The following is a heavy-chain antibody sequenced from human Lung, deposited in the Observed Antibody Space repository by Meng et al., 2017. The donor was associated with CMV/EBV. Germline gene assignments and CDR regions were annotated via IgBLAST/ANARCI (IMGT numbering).Heavy chain of an antibody. J-gene: IGHJ3*02. CDR1: GYTFTDYR. CDR3: ASKMYYDFWSAYRGTEGVDPFNI. Sequence: AXVXVSXXASGYTFTDYRMHWVRQAPGQGLEWMGWISPNNGATNYAQKFQGRVTMTRDTSINTAYMELNRLTYDDTAVYYCASKMYYDFWSAYRGTEGVDPFNIWGQGTLVXVSS. V-gene: IGHV1-2*02. D-gene: IGHD3-3*01. CDR2: ISPNNGAT.